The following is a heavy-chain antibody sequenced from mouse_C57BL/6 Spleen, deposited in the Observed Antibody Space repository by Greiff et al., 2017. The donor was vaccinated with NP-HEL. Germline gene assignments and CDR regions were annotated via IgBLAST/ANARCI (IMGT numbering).Heavy chain of an antibody. Sequence: VQLQQPGAELVKPGASVKLSCKASGYTFTSYWMHWVKQRPGQGLEWIGMIHPNSGSTNYNEKFKSKATLTVDKSSSTAYMQLSSLTSEDSAVYYCARWDGRDAMDYWGQGTSVTVSS. J-gene: IGHJ4*01. CDR2: IHPNSGST. D-gene: IGHD1-1*02. CDR1: GYTFTSYW. V-gene: IGHV1-64*01. CDR3: ARWDGRDAMDY.